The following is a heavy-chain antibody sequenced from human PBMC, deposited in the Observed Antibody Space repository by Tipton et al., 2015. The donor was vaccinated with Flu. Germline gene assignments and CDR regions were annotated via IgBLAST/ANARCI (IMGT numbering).Heavy chain of an antibody. V-gene: IGHV4-39*07. Sequence: TLSLTCTVSGDSISSSSYYWGWIRQPPGKGLEWIGSVPYSGSTYYNPSLKSRVIITVDTSKNQFSLKLSSVTAADTAVYYCARDYYGSGYDAFDIWGQGTMVTVSS. CDR1: GDSISSSSYY. J-gene: IGHJ3*02. D-gene: IGHD3-10*01. CDR2: VPYSGST. CDR3: ARDYYGSGYDAFDI.